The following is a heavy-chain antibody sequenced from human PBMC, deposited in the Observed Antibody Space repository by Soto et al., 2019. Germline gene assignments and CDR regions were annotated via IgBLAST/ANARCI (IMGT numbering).Heavy chain of an antibody. CDR1: GGSINNHY. J-gene: IGHJ4*02. D-gene: IGHD6-13*01. CDR3: AREVRYSSSWYVDY. V-gene: IGHV4-59*11. CDR2: IYYTGST. Sequence: PSETLSLTCTVSGGSINNHYWSWIRQPPGKGLEWIGYIYYTGSTNYNPSLKSRVTISVDTSKNQFSLKLSSVTAADTAVYYCAREVRYSSSWYVDYWGQGTLVTVSS.